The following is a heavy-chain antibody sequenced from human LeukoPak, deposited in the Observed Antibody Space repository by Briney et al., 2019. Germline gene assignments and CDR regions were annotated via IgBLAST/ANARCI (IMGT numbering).Heavy chain of an antibody. D-gene: IGHD3-22*01. Sequence: GASVKVSCKASGYTFTGYYMHWVRQAPGQGLEWMGWINPDSGGTNYAQKFQGRVTMTRDTSISTAYMELSRLRSDDTAVYYCARQGYDSSGYYFDYWGPGTLVTVSS. V-gene: IGHV1-2*02. CDR3: ARQGYDSSGYYFDY. CDR2: INPDSGGT. J-gene: IGHJ4*02. CDR1: GYTFTGYY.